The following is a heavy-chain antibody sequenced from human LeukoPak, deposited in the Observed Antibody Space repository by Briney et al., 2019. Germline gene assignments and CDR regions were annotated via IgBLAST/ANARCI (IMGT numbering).Heavy chain of an antibody. CDR3: VRDLVLVDTPGDDFDY. D-gene: IGHD2-8*02. J-gene: IGHJ4*02. Sequence: GGCLRLSCAASGVTFSAYWMRWVRQAPGEGVVWGAHINPNSRVITYAESVKGRVTISTDKAQNTVCLRMNSLLADDTAVYYCVRDLVLVDTPGDDFDYWGQGTLVTVPS. CDR2: INPNSRVI. CDR1: GVTFSAYW. V-gene: IGHV3-74*03.